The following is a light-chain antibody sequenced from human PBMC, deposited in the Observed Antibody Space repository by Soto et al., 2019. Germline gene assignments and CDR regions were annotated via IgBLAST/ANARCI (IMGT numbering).Light chain of an antibody. CDR3: QQYNSYSGT. Sequence: DIQMTQSPSTLSASVGDRVTITCRASQSISSWLAWYQQKPGKAPKLLIYDVSSLESGVPSRFSGSGSGTEFTLTISSLQPDDFATYYYQQYNSYSGTFGQGTKV. CDR1: QSISSW. J-gene: IGKJ1*01. V-gene: IGKV1-5*01. CDR2: DVS.